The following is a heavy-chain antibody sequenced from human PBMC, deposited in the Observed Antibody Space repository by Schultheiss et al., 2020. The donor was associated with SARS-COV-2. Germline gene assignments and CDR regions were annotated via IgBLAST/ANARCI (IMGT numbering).Heavy chain of an antibody. CDR3: VRWSGSGDYHDNWFDP. D-gene: IGHD3-22*01. CDR1: GFTFSSYA. V-gene: IGHV3-23*01. Sequence: GESLKISCAASGFTFSSYAMNWVRQAPGTGLEWVSAITGSGGSTYYADSVKGRFTISRDNAKNSLYLQVNSLRVDDTAMYYCVRWSGSGDYHDNWFDPWGEGALVTVSS. CDR2: ITGSGGST. J-gene: IGHJ5*02.